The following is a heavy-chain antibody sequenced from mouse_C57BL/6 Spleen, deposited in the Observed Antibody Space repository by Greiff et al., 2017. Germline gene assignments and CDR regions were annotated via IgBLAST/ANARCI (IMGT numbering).Heavy chain of an antibody. CDR1: GYAFSSYW. CDR2: IYPGDGDT. CDR3: ATHGLYYGSSWGFAY. Sequence: VQLQQSGAELVKPGASVKISCKASGYAFSSYWMNWVKQRPGKGLEWIGQIYPGDGDTNYNGKFKGKATLTADKSSSTAYMQLSSLTSEDSAVYFCATHGLYYGSSWGFAYWGQGTLVTVSA. V-gene: IGHV1-80*01. D-gene: IGHD1-1*01. J-gene: IGHJ3*01.